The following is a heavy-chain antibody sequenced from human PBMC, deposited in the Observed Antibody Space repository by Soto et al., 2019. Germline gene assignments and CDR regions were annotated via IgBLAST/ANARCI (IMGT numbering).Heavy chain of an antibody. J-gene: IGHJ5*02. CDR3: ARVPSP. CDR1: GGSIGSGGYS. V-gene: IGHV4-30-2*01. CDR2: IYHSGST. Sequence: QLQLQESGSGLVKPSQTLSLTCAVSGGSIGSGGYSWSWIRQPPGKGLEWIGYIYHSGSTYYNPSLKSRVTISVDWSKNQFSLKLSSVTAADPAVYYCARVPSPWGQGTLVTVSS.